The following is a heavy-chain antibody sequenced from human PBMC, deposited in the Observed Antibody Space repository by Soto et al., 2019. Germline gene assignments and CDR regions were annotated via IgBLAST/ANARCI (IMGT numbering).Heavy chain of an antibody. J-gene: IGHJ3*02. CDR2: INPSGGST. CDR1: GYTFTSYY. V-gene: IGHV1-46*01. D-gene: IGHD3-22*01. CDR3: ARSYYYDSSGYRPDAFDI. Sequence: ASVKVSCKASGYTFTSYYMRWVRQAPGQGLEWMGIINPSGGSTSYAQKFQGRVTMTRETSTSTVYMELSSLRSEDTAVYYCARSYYYDSSGYRPDAFDIWGQGTMVTVSS.